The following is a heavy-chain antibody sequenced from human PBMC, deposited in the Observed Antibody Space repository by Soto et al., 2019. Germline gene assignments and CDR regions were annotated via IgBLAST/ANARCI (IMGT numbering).Heavy chain of an antibody. J-gene: IGHJ3*01. D-gene: IGHD3-16*01. CDR2: IIPLFGTT. CDR3: ARRLDDRADEGFDV. V-gene: IGHV1-69*18. CDR1: GGTFSTYT. Sequence: QVHLVQSGAEVRKPGSSVKVSCKTSGGTFSTYTIYWVRQALGQGLEWMGRIIPLFGTTKYAQNFQDRVTITAEESTSTTYMELSSLRAEDTAVYYCARRLDDRADEGFDVWGEGTAVTVSA.